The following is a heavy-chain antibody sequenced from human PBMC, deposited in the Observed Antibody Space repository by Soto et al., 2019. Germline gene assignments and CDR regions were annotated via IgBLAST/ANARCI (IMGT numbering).Heavy chain of an antibody. V-gene: IGHV4-59*01. CDR1: GRSISSNY. CDR3: ARYRREAVAGYTLDN. D-gene: IGHD6-13*01. Sequence: PSGTLSLTCTVSGRSISSNYWTWIRQPPGKGLEWIGYVYNSGSTNYNPSLKSRVTISEDTSKSQFSLKVNSMTAADTAVYYCARYRREAVAGYTLDNWGQGILVTVSS. J-gene: IGHJ4*02. CDR2: VYNSGST.